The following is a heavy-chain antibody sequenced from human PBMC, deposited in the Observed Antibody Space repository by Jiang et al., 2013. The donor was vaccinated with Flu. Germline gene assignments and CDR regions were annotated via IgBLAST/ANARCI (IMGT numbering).Heavy chain of an antibody. J-gene: IGHJ3*02. CDR3: SRTWIHTYFPDFDI. Sequence: QLLESGGDLVQPGGSLKLSCAASGFTFSDSAIHWFRQASGRGLEWVGRIGSRPDTYATIYAASVKGRFTISRDDSKNTAYLQMNSLKTEDAAVYYCSRTWIHTYFPDFDIWGQGTMVTVSS. CDR1: GFTFSDSA. CDR2: IGSRPDTYAT. V-gene: IGHV3-73*01. D-gene: IGHD5-18*01.